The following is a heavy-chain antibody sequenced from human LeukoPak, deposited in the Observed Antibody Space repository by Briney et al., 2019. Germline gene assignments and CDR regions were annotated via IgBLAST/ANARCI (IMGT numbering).Heavy chain of an antibody. CDR2: IYYSGST. V-gene: IGHV4-59*01. J-gene: IGHJ3*02. D-gene: IGHD1-1*01. CDR1: GGSISSYY. CDR3: ARWYGTTPHFGAFDI. Sequence: SETLSLTCTVSGGSISSYYWSWIRQPPGKGLEWIGYIYYSGSTNYNPSLKSRVTISVDTSKNQFSLKLSSATAADTAVYYCARWYGTTPHFGAFDIWGQGTMVTVSS.